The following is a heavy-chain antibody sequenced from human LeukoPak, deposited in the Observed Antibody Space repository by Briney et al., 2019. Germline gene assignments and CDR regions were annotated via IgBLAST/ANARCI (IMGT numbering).Heavy chain of an antibody. CDR1: GGTFSSYA. V-gene: IGHV1-69*01. J-gene: IGHJ5*02. D-gene: IGHD1-14*01. CDR2: IIPIFGTA. CDR3: ARDTGDLEEYNWFDP. Sequence: SVKVSCKASGGTFSSYAISWVRQAPGQGLEWMGGIIPIFGTANYAQKFQGRVTITADESPSTAYMELSSLRSEDTAVYYCARDTGDLEEYNWFDPWGQGTLVTVSS.